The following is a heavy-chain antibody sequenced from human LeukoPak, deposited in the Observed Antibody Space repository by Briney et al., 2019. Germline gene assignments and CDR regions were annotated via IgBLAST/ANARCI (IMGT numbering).Heavy chain of an antibody. J-gene: IGHJ4*02. Sequence: GGSLRLSCAASGFTFSNYWMAWVRQAPGKGPEWVANINLDGSQKYYVDSVKGRFTISRDNAENSLYLQMNSLRAEDTAVYFCVRDGDAYNFDWWGQGALVTVSS. CDR1: GFTFSNYW. CDR3: VRDGDAYNFDW. CDR2: INLDGSQK. D-gene: IGHD5-24*01. V-gene: IGHV3-7*01.